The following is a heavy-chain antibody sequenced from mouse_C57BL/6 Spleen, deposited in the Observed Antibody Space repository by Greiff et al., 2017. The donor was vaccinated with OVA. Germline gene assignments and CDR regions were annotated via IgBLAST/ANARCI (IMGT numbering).Heavy chain of an antibody. J-gene: IGHJ4*01. Sequence: EVKLVESGPELVKPGASVKISCKASGYSFTDYNMNWVKQSNGKSLEWIGVINPNYGTTSYNQKFKGKAPLTVDQSSSTAYLQLNSLTSEDSTVYYCARGGVVATKEYYYAMDYWGQGTSVTVSS. CDR1: GYSFTDYN. CDR2: INPNYGTT. CDR3: ARGGVVATKEYYYAMDY. V-gene: IGHV1-39*01. D-gene: IGHD1-1*01.